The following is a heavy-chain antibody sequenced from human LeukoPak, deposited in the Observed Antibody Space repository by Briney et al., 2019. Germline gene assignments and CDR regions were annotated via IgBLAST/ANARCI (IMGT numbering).Heavy chain of an antibody. D-gene: IGHD6-13*01. CDR3: ASRGTGVQPHNY. V-gene: IGHV4-59*12. CDR1: GGSISSYY. Sequence: SETLSLTCTVSGGSISSYYWSWIRQPPGKGLEWIGYIYYSGSTNYNPSLKSRVTISVDTSKNQFSLKLSSVTAADTAVYYCASRGTGVQPHNYWGQGTLVTVSS. J-gene: IGHJ4*02. CDR2: IYYSGST.